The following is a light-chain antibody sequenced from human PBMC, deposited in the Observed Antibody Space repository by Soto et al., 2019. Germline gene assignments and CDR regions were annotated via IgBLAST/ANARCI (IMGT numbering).Light chain of an antibody. V-gene: IGKV1-39*01. Sequence: DIQMTQSPSSLSASVGDRVTITCQASQDISNYLNWYQQKPGKAPKLLIYDASNLETGVPSRFSGSGSGTDFTLTISSLQPEDFATYYCQQSYSTPFGGGTKVDIK. J-gene: IGKJ4*01. CDR1: QDISNY. CDR2: DAS. CDR3: QQSYSTP.